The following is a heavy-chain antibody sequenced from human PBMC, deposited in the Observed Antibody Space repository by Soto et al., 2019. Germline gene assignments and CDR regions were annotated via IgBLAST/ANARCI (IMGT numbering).Heavy chain of an antibody. V-gene: IGHV3-23*01. Sequence: EVQLWESGGGLVQPGGSLRLSCEASGFTFINCAMSWVRQAPGKGLEWVSGISGTGRSTFYADSVKGRFTISRDNSKNTVYLQMNSLRAEDTDVYYCAKGNTSGWYFFDYWGQGTLVTVSS. CDR2: ISGTGRST. J-gene: IGHJ4*02. CDR3: AKGNTSGWYFFDY. D-gene: IGHD6-19*01. CDR1: GFTFINCA.